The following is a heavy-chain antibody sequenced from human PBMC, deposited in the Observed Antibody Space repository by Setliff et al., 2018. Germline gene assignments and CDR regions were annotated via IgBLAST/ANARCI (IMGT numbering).Heavy chain of an antibody. J-gene: IGHJ5*02. CDR3: ARLYIVVVVAATPAWFDP. D-gene: IGHD2-15*01. Sequence: PSETLSLTCAVSGYSISSGYYWGWIRQPPGKGLEWIGSIYHSGSTYYNPSLKSRVTISVDTSKNQFSLKLSSVTAADTAVYYCARLYIVVVVAATPAWFDPWGQGILVTVSS. V-gene: IGHV4-38-2*01. CDR1: GYSISSGYY. CDR2: IYHSGST.